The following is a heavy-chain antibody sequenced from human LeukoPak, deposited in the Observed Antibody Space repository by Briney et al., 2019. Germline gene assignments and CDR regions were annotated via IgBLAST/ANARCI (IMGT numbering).Heavy chain of an antibody. Sequence: GASVTVSCTASGYTFTSYGISWVRQAPGQGLEWMGWISAYNGNTNYAQKLQGRVTMTTDTSTSTAYMELRSLRSDDTAVYYCARGPWGTAAGIPPEDYWGQGTLVTVSS. CDR3: ARGPWGTAAGIPPEDY. V-gene: IGHV1-18*01. CDR2: ISAYNGNT. J-gene: IGHJ4*02. CDR1: GYTFTSYG. D-gene: IGHD6-13*01.